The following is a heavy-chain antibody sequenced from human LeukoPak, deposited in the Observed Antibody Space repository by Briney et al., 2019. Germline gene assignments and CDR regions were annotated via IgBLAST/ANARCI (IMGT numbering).Heavy chain of an antibody. V-gene: IGHV3-30-3*01. Sequence: PGGSLRLSCAASGFTFSSYAMHWVRQAPGKGLEWVAVISYDGSNKYYADSVKGRFTISRDNSKNTLYLQMNSLRAEDTAVYYCATAGEPKRKKENDAFDIWGQGTMVTVSS. CDR2: ISYDGSNK. J-gene: IGHJ3*02. CDR1: GFTFSSYA. CDR3: ATAGEPKRKKENDAFDI. D-gene: IGHD3-10*01.